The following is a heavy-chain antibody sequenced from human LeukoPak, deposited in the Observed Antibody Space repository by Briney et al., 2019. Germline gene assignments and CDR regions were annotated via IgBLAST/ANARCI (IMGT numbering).Heavy chain of an antibody. CDR1: GGSFSGHY. CDR2: INHSGSV. D-gene: IGHD1-26*01. V-gene: IGHV4-34*01. Sequence: SETLSLTCVVYGGSFSGHYWSWIRQPPGKGLEWIGEINHSGSVNYNPSLKSRVTVSADTSKNQFSLKLNSVTAAYTAVYYCAFTAGSYYLDSWGQGTLVTVSS. J-gene: IGHJ4*02. CDR3: AFTAGSYYLDS.